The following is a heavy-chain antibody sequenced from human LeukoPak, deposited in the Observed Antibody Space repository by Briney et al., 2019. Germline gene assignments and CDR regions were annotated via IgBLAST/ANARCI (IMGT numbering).Heavy chain of an antibody. CDR2: MNPNSGNT. CDR3: ARTALSHCSGGSCYSYYFDY. CDR1: GYTFTSYD. Sequence: ASVKVSCKASGYTFTSYDINWVRQATGQGLEWMGGMNPNSGNTGYAQKFQGRVTMTRNTSISTAYMELSSLRSEDTAVYYCARTALSHCSGGSCYSYYFDYWGQGTLVTVSS. V-gene: IGHV1-8*01. D-gene: IGHD2-15*01. J-gene: IGHJ4*02.